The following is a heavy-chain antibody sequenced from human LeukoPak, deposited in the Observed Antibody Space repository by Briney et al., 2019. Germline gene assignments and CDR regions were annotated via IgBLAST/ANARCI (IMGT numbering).Heavy chain of an antibody. CDR2: IHYSGTT. CDR1: GGSISDNDYS. D-gene: IGHD3-10*01. Sequence: PSETLSLTCNVSGGSISDNDYSWDWIRQPPGTGLEWMGCIHYSGTTYSNPSLKSRISISVDTSKSQFSLKLRSVTAADTAVYYCARRYYFVSGSYYPFDFWGQGTLVTVSS. J-gene: IGHJ4*02. V-gene: IGHV4-39*01. CDR3: ARRYYFVSGSYYPFDF.